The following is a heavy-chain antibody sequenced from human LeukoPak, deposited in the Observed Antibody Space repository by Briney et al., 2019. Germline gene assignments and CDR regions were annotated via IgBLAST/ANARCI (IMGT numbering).Heavy chain of an antibody. J-gene: IGHJ3*02. Sequence: SETLSLTCSVSGGSISSSSYYWSWIRQPPGKGLEWIGSIYYSGSTYYNPSLKSRVTISVDTSKNQFSLKLSSVTAADTAVYYCARLDLYQLLGDDGFDIWGQGTMVTVSS. V-gene: IGHV4-39*01. CDR2: IYYSGST. D-gene: IGHD2-2*01. CDR3: ARLDLYQLLGDDGFDI. CDR1: GGSISSSSYY.